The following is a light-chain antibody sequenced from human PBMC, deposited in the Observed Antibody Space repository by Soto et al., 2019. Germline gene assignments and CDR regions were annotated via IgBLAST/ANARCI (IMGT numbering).Light chain of an antibody. CDR2: GAS. V-gene: IGKV3-20*01. CDR1: QSVGSSY. CDR3: QQYVSSQIT. J-gene: IGKJ5*01. Sequence: EIVMTQSPGTLSLFPGERAALSCGAIQSVGSSYLAWYQQKPGQAPRLLIYGASSRATGIPDRFSGSGSGTDFTLTISRLEPEDFAVYYCQQYVSSQITFGQGTRLEIK.